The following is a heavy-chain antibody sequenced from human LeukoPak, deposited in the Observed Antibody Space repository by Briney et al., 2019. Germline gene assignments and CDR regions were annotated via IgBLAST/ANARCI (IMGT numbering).Heavy chain of an antibody. CDR1: GYTFTGYY. J-gene: IGHJ4*02. D-gene: IGHD5-12*01. CDR2: INPNSGGT. Sequence: ASVKVSCKASGYTFTGYYMHWVRQAPGQGLEWMGWINPNSGGTNYAQKFQGRVTMTRDTSISTAYMELSRLRSDDTAVYYCAREGFAYSGYEDYWGQGTLVTVSS. CDR3: AREGFAYSGYEDY. V-gene: IGHV1-2*02.